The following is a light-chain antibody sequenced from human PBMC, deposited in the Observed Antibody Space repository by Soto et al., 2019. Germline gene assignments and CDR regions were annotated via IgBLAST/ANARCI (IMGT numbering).Light chain of an antibody. V-gene: IGKV3-20*01. CDR3: QQYGSSHWT. CDR1: QSIKSN. CDR2: GAS. J-gene: IGKJ1*01. Sequence: EIVLTQSPATLSVSPGERATLSCRAAQSIKSNLAWYQQKPGQAPRLLIYGASTRATGIPDRFSGSGSGTDFTLTISRLEPEDFAVYYCQQYGSSHWTFGQGTKVDIK.